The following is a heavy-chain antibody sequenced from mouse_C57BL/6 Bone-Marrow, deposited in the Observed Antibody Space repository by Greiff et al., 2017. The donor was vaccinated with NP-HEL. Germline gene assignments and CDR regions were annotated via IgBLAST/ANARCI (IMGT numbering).Heavy chain of an antibody. V-gene: IGHV1-61*01. D-gene: IGHD2-3*01. CDR1: GYTFTSYW. Sequence: QVQLQQPGAELVRPGSSVKLSCKASGYTFTSYWMDWVKQRPGQGLEWIGNIYPSDSETHYTQKFKDKATLTVDKSSSTAYMQLSSLTSEDSAVYYCARDGYYYYYAMDYWGQGTSVTVSS. CDR2: IYPSDSET. CDR3: ARDGYYYYYAMDY. J-gene: IGHJ4*01.